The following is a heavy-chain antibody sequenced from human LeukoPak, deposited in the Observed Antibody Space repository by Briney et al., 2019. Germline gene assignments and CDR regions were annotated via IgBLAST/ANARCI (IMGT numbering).Heavy chain of an antibody. J-gene: IGHJ4*02. D-gene: IGHD3-22*01. CDR2: IIPIFGTA. V-gene: IGHV1-69*05. CDR1: GGTFSSYA. Sequence: SVKVSCKASGGTFSSYAISWVRQAPGQGLEWMGGIIPIFGTANYAQKFQGRVTITTDESTSTAYMELSSLRSEDTAVYYCAAHYYDSSALDYSGQGTLVTVSS. CDR3: AAHYYDSSALDY.